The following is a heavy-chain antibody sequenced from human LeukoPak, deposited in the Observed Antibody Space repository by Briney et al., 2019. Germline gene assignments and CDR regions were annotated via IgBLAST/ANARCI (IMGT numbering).Heavy chain of an antibody. CDR3: ARVIAAAGRPNWYFDL. CDR2: VWYDGSNK. CDR1: GFTFSSYG. V-gene: IGHV3-33*01. J-gene: IGHJ2*01. Sequence: GVSLRLSCVASGFTFSSYGMHWVRQAPGKGLEWVAVVWYDGSNKYYADSVKGRFTISRDNSKNTLYLQMNSLRAEDTAVYYCARVIAAAGRPNWYFDLWGRGTLVTVSS. D-gene: IGHD6-13*01.